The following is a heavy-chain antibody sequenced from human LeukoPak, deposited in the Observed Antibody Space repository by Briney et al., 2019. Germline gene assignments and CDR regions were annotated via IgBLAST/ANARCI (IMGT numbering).Heavy chain of an antibody. CDR2: IHFSGRT. D-gene: IGHD3-22*01. CDR1: GGSLSRYF. J-gene: IGHJ3*02. CDR3: ARLLDYHNSGEPDTFDI. Sequence: SETLSLTCTVSGGSLSRYFWSWIPQAPGKGLEWIAFIHFSGRTKYNPSLQSRVTISLETSPNHFSLQLHSVTAADTAMYYCARLLDYHNSGEPDTFDIWGQGTMVTVSS. V-gene: IGHV4-59*01.